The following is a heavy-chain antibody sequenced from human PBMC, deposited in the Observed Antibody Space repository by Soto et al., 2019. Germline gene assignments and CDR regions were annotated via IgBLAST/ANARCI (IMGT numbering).Heavy chain of an antibody. Sequence: QVQLQQSGPGLVKPSQTLSLTCAISGDSVSTNGVAWNWIRLAPSRCLEWLGRTYYRAKWNTDYALSVKGRITINPATSKNQCSLRLNSVTAEDTAVYYCARGKHSTFDIWAQGTMVAVSS. CDR2: TYYRAKWNT. J-gene: IGHJ3*02. V-gene: IGHV6-1*01. D-gene: IGHD6-13*01. CDR1: GDSVSTNGVA. CDR3: ARGKHSTFDI.